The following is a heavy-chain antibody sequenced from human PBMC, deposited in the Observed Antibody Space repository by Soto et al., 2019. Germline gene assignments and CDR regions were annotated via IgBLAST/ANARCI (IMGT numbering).Heavy chain of an antibody. CDR3: ARGVGRWELQYFQH. CDR1: GGSISSYY. CDR2: IYYSGST. J-gene: IGHJ1*01. D-gene: IGHD1-26*01. V-gene: IGHV4-59*01. Sequence: PSGTLSLTCPVSGGSISSYYWSWIRQPPGKGLEWIGYIYYSGSTNYNPSLKSRVTISVDTSKNQFSLKLSSVTAADTAVYYCARGVGRWELQYFQHWGQGTLVTVSS.